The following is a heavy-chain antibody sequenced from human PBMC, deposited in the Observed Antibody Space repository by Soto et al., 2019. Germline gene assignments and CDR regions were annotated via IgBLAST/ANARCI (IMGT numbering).Heavy chain of an antibody. Sequence: ASVKVSCKASGVTFSSYAISWVRQAPGQGLEWMGGIIPIFGTTNYAHKFQGRVTITADESTSTAFMELSSLRSEDTAVYYCARSEYYGSGSYNDYYNNAMDVWGQGTTVTVSS. CDR2: IIPIFGTT. CDR1: GVTFSSYA. V-gene: IGHV1-69*13. CDR3: ARSEYYGSGSYNDYYNNAMDV. J-gene: IGHJ6*02. D-gene: IGHD3-10*01.